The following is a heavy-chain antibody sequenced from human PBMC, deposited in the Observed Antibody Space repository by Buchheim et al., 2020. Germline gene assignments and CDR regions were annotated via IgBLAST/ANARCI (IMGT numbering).Heavy chain of an antibody. CDR3: AKDEWELLRDYYYYGMDV. CDR2: ISYDGSNK. J-gene: IGHJ6*02. CDR1: GFTFSSYG. Sequence: QVQLVESGGGVVQPGRSLRLSCAASGFTFSSYGMHWVRQAPGKGLEWVAVISYDGSNKYYADSVKGRFTIPRDNSKNTLYLQMNSLRAEDTAVYYCAKDEWELLRDYYYYGMDVWGQGTT. V-gene: IGHV3-30*18. D-gene: IGHD1-26*01.